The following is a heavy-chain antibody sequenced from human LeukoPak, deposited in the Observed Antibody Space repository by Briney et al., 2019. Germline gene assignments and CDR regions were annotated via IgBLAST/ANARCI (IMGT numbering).Heavy chain of an antibody. CDR2: ISYDGSNK. CDR3: AKDLDIVVVPAETSAQTFDY. D-gene: IGHD2-2*03. Sequence: GGSLRLSCAASGFTFSSYGMHWVRQAPGKGLEWVAVISYDGSNKYYADSVKGRFTISRDNSKNTLYLQMNSLRAEDTAVYYCAKDLDIVVVPAETSAQTFDYWGQGTLVTVSS. V-gene: IGHV3-30*18. J-gene: IGHJ4*02. CDR1: GFTFSSYG.